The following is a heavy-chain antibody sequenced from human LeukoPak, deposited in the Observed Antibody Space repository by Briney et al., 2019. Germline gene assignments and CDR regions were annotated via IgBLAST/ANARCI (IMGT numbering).Heavy chain of an antibody. V-gene: IGHV4-59*08. J-gene: IGHJ4*02. Sequence: SETLSLTCTVSGGSISNSYWSWVRQPPGKVLDWIGHIYSSGSTTYSPSLKSRVTMSVDTSKNQFSLKLTSVTTADTAVYYCARHRSDGTYPLDYWGQGALVTVSS. D-gene: IGHD1-26*01. CDR3: ARHRSDGTYPLDY. CDR2: IYSSGST. CDR1: GGSISNSY.